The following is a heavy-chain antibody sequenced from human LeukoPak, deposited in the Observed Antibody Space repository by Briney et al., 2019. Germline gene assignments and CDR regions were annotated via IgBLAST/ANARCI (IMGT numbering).Heavy chain of an antibody. J-gene: IGHJ5*02. D-gene: IGHD6-19*01. CDR3: AKSSGWYVSWFDP. CDR1: GGSISSYY. V-gene: IGHV4-59*01. CDR2: IYYSGST. Sequence: SETLSLTCTVSGGSISSYYWSWIRQPPGKGLEWIGYIYYSGSTNYNPSLKSRVTISVDTSKSQFSLKLSSVTAADTAVYYCAKSSGWYVSWFDPWGQGTLVTVSS.